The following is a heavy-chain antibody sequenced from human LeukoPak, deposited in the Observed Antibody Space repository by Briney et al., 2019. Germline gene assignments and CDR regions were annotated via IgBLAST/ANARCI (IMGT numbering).Heavy chain of an antibody. CDR2: ISNSGTTI. D-gene: IGHD6-19*01. CDR1: GFTLSSYE. Sequence: GGSLRLSCAASGFTLSSYEMNWVRQAPGKGLECASYISNSGTTIVYADSVKGRFTVSRDNAKNSLYLQMNSLRAEDTAVYYCARDGYSSGWYYFDSWGQGALVTVSS. V-gene: IGHV3-48*03. CDR3: ARDGYSSGWYYFDS. J-gene: IGHJ4*02.